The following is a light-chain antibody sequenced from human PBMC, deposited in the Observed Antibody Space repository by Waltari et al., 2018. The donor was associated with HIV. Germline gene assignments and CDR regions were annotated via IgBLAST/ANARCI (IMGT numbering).Light chain of an antibody. Sequence: QSALSQPASVSASPGQSVAISCSGSASDIGRYNYVSWYQQPPDRAPTLILFDANNRPSGISDRFSGSKSGTTASLTISTVRTDDEADYYCASYTVNSTGVFGTGTKLSVL. CDR1: ASDIGRYNY. CDR3: ASYTVNSTGV. J-gene: IGLJ1*01. V-gene: IGLV2-14*03. CDR2: DAN.